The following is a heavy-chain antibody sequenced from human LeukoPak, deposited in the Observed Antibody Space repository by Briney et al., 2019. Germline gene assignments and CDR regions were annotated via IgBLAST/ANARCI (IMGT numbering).Heavy chain of an antibody. CDR1: GYTFTTYA. V-gene: IGHV1-3*01. CDR3: ARDSSGWNNWFDP. Sequence: ASVKLSCTASGYTFTTYAIHWGREAPGQRLGWMGSIYAGNGNTKNSQKFQGRITITRDTSATTAHMELSSLRSEDTGVYYCARDSSGWNNWFDPWGQGTLVTVSS. CDR2: IYAGNGNT. D-gene: IGHD6-19*01. J-gene: IGHJ5*01.